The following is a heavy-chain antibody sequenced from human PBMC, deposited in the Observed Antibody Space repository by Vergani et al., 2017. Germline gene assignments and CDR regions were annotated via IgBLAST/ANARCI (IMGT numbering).Heavy chain of an antibody. V-gene: IGHV3-74*01. D-gene: IGHD4-17*01. CDR2: INSDGSST. J-gene: IGHJ2*01. Sequence: VQLVESGGGLVKPGGSLRLSCAASGFTFSSYWMHWVRQAPGKGLVWVSRINSDGSSTSYADSVKGRFTISRDNAKNTLYLQMNSLRAEDTAVYYCARDLEYGDYGDWYFDLWAVAPWSLSPQ. CDR3: ARDLEYGDYGDWYFDL. CDR1: GFTFSSYW.